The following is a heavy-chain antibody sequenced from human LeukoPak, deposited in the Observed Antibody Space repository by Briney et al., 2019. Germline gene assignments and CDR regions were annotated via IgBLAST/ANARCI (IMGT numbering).Heavy chain of an antibody. CDR1: GFTVSSNY. D-gene: IGHD4-17*01. CDR2: IYSGGST. J-gene: IGHJ4*02. Sequence: GGSLRLPCAASGFTVSSNYMSWVRQAPGKGLEWVSVIYSGGSTYYADSVKGRFTISRDNSKNTLYLQMNSLRAEDTAVYYCARGGRMTTVTSYYFDYWGQGTLVTVSS. V-gene: IGHV3-66*01. CDR3: ARGGRMTTVTSYYFDY.